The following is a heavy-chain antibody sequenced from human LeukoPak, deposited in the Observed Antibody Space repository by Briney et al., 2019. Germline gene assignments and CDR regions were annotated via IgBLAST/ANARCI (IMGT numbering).Heavy chain of an antibody. Sequence: ASVKVSCKASGYTFTGYYMHWVRQAPGQALEWMGWINHNSGGTNYAQKFQGRVTMTRDTSISTAYMELSGLRSDDTAMYYCARYSGYDYVIDHWGQGTLVTVSS. CDR3: ARYSGYDYVIDH. V-gene: IGHV1-2*02. D-gene: IGHD5-12*01. CDR1: GYTFTGYY. CDR2: INHNSGGT. J-gene: IGHJ4*02.